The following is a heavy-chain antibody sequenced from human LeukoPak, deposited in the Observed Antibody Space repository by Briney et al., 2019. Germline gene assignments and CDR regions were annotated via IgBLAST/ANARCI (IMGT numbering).Heavy chain of an antibody. CDR1: GGSISSGGYY. J-gene: IGHJ4*02. V-gene: IGHV4-31*03. CDR3: ASGTYYYDSSGVRYDY. Sequence: SETLSLTCTVSGGSISSGGYYWSWIRQHPGKGLEWIGYIYYSGSTHYNPSLKSRVTISVDTSKNQFSLKLSSVTAADTAVYYCASGTYYYDSSGVRYDYWGQGTLVTVSS. D-gene: IGHD3-22*01. CDR2: IYYSGST.